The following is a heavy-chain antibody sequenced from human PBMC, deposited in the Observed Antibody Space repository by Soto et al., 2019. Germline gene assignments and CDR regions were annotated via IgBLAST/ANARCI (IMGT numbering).Heavy chain of an antibody. CDR2: IYYSGST. D-gene: IGHD6-13*01. V-gene: IGHV4-39*01. Sequence: SETLSLTCTVSGGSISSSSYYWGWIRQPPGKGLEWIGSIYYSGSTYYNPSLKSRVTISVDTSKNQFSLKLSSVTAADTAVYYCARIDSSSWYSYYYYGMDVWGQGTTVTVSS. CDR3: ARIDSSSWYSYYYYGMDV. J-gene: IGHJ6*02. CDR1: GGSISSSSYY.